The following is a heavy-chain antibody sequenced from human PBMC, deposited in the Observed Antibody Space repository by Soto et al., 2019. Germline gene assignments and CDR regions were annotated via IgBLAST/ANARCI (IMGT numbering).Heavy chain of an antibody. J-gene: IGHJ4*02. V-gene: IGHV3-48*01. CDR1: GFAFSSYS. Sequence: EVQLVESGGGLVKPGGSLRLSCAASGFAFSSYSMNWFRQAPGKGLAWISYISTSATTIYYADSVRGRFTVSRDNGKNSLYLQMTSLRAEDTAVYYCARESEDLTSNFDYWGQGTLVTVSS. CDR2: ISTSATTI. CDR3: ARESEDLTSNFDY.